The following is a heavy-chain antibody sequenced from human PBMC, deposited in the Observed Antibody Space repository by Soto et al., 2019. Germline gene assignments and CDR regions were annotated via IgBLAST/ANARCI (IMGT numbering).Heavy chain of an antibody. J-gene: IGHJ5*02. CDR2: INPHGGST. CDR1: GHSLSEVS. CDR3: ARSSGGNFGIIIEGTNWFAP. Sequence: ASVKVSCKVSGHSLSEVSIHWVRQGPGKGLEWMGVINPHGGSTAYAQKFKGRVTLTRDTSASTVYMEVSSLTSEDTAMYYCARSSGGNFGIIIEGTNWFAPWGQGTLVTVSS. V-gene: IGHV1-24*01. D-gene: IGHD1-26*01.